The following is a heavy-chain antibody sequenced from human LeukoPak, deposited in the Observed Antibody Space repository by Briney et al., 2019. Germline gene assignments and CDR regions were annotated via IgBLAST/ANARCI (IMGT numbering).Heavy chain of an antibody. V-gene: IGHV3-64D*06. CDR1: GFTFSTYV. J-gene: IGHJ4*02. Sequence: GGSLRLSCSVSGFTFSTYVMHWVRQAPGKGLEYVSAISSNGDNTYYADSVKGRFTISRDNSKNTLYLQMSSLRADDTAVYYCVRGTAYWGQGTLVTVSS. CDR3: VRGTAY. CDR2: ISSNGDNT.